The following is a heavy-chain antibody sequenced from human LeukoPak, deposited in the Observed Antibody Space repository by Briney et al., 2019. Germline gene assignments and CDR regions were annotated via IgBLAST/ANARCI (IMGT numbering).Heavy chain of an antibody. D-gene: IGHD3-10*01. CDR2: IYSGGST. V-gene: IGHV3-66*01. CDR1: GFTFSNYA. J-gene: IGHJ5*02. Sequence: GGSLRLSCTASGFTFSNYAMSWVRQAPGKGLEWVSVIYSGGSTYYADSVKGRFTISRDNSKNTLYLQMNSLRAEDTAVYYCARTLYYYGSGIGFDPWGQGTLVTVSS. CDR3: ARTLYYYGSGIGFDP.